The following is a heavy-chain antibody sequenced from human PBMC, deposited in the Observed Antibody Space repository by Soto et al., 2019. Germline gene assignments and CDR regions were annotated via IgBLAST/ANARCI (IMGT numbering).Heavy chain of an antibody. V-gene: IGHV4-4*07. J-gene: IGHJ4*02. CDR3: ARASVGPPGGGSWTMPFDS. D-gene: IGHD2-15*01. CDR2: IYTGGST. CDR1: GGSVSSYY. Sequence: QVQLRESGPGLVKPSETLSLTCSVSGGSVSSYYWSWIRQPAGKAPEWIGRIYTGGSTNYNPSLKSRGTMSVDTSKNQFSLRLTSVTAADTAVYYCARASVGPPGGGSWTMPFDSWGRGTLVTVSS.